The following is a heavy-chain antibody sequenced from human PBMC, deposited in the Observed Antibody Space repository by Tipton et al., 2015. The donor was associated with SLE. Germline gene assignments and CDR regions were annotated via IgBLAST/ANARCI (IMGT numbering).Heavy chain of an antibody. CDR1: GFPFSSYW. J-gene: IGHJ6*02. D-gene: IGHD2-2*01. CDR3: AKSRGLAV. V-gene: IGHV3-7*01. Sequence: SLRLSCTASGFPFSSYWMSWVRQAPGAGLEWVANINQDSSEQNYVDSVKGRFTISRDNAKNSLYPQMNSLRAEDTAMYYCAKSRGLAVWGQGTTVTVSS. CDR2: INQDSSEQ.